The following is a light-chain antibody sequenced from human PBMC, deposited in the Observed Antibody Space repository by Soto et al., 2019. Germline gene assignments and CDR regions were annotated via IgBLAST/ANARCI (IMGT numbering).Light chain of an antibody. CDR2: GAS. CDR1: QSVSSNY. Sequence: EIVLTQSPGTLSLSPGERATLSCRASQSVSSNYLAWYQRKPGQAPRLLIYGASSRAIDIPNRFSGSGSGKDFTLTITRLEPEDFAVYYCQQYRSSPPTFGQGTQEEI. V-gene: IGKV3-20*01. CDR3: QQYRSSPPT. J-gene: IGKJ1*01.